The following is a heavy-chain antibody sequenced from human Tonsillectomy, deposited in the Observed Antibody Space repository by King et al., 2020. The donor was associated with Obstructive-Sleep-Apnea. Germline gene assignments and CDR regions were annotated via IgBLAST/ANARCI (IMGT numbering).Heavy chain of an antibody. CDR3: ARAGTTVVQWGAEYFQH. D-gene: IGHD4-23*01. J-gene: IGHJ1*01. Sequence: VQLVESGGGVVQPGRSLRLSCAASGFTFSNYGMHWVRQAPGKALEWVAVIWYDGRKKYYADSVKGRLPISRDNSKNTLYLQMNSLRAEDTAVYYCARAGTTVVQWGAEYFQHWGQGTLVTVSS. CDR2: IWYDGRKK. CDR1: GFTFSNYG. V-gene: IGHV3-33*01.